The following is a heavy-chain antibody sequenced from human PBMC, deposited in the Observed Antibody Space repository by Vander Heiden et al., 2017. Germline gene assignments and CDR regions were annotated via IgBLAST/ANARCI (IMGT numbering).Heavy chain of an antibody. D-gene: IGHD3-22*01. V-gene: IGHV3-9*01. J-gene: IGHJ3*02. CDR2: ISWNSGSI. CDR1: GFTFDDYS. Sequence: EVQLVESGGGLVQPGRSLRLSCPASGFTFDDYSMHWVRQAPGKGLEWVSGISWNSGSIGYADSVKGRFTISRDNAKNSLYLQMNSLRAEDTALYYCAKDVRDYYDSSGYSAFDIWGQGTMVTVSS. CDR3: AKDVRDYYDSSGYSAFDI.